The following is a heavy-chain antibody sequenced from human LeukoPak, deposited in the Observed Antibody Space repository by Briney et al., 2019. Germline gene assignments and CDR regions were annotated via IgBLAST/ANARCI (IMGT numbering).Heavy chain of an antibody. CDR3: ARQHSSSNSDDY. V-gene: IGHV4-39*01. CDR2: INHSGST. CDR1: GGSISSGGYY. D-gene: IGHD6-13*01. Sequence: SQTLSLTCTVSGGSISSGGYYWSWIRQPPGKGLEWIGEINHSGSTNYNPSLKSRVTISVDTSKNQFSLKLSSVTAADTAVYYCARQHSSSNSDDYWGQGTLVTVSS. J-gene: IGHJ4*02.